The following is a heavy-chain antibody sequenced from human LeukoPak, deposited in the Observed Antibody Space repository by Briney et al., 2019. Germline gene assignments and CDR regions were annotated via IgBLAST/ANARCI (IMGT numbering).Heavy chain of an antibody. V-gene: IGHV3-11*04. J-gene: IGHJ4*02. CDR2: ISSSGSTI. CDR3: ARDRLRFGELSPNFDY. D-gene: IGHD3-10*01. CDR1: GFTFSDYY. Sequence: SGGSLRLSCAASGFTFSDYYMSWICQAPGKGLEWVSYISSSGSTIYYADSVKGRFTISRDNAKNSLYLQMNSLRAEDTAVYYCARDRLRFGELSPNFDYWGQGTLVTVSS.